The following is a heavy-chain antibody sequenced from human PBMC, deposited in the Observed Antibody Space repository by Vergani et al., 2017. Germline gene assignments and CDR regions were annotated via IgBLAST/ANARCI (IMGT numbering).Heavy chain of an antibody. D-gene: IGHD1-26*01. Sequence: QVQLVESGGGVVQPGRSLRLSCTASGFTFSSFVMHWVRQAPGKGLEWVAVISYDGSNKYYADSVKGRFIISRDNSKNTLYLQMNSLRAEDTAVYYCAKDSHLWELLSWHYCDYWGQGTLVIVSS. CDR1: GFTFSSFV. V-gene: IGHV3-30*18. J-gene: IGHJ4*02. CDR3: AKDSHLWELLSWHYCDY. CDR2: ISYDGSNK.